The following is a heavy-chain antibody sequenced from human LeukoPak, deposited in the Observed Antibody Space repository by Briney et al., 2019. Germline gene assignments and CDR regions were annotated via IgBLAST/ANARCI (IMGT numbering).Heavy chain of an antibody. J-gene: IGHJ4*02. V-gene: IGHV1-69*04. CDR1: GGTFSSYA. D-gene: IGHD1-14*01. CDR2: IIPILGIA. Sequence: SVKVSCKASGGTFSSYAISWVRQAPGQGLEWMGRIIPILGIANYAQKFQGRVTITTDESTSTAYMELSSLRSEDTAVYYCAREGKPRYYFDYWGQGTLVTVSS. CDR3: AREGKPRYYFDY.